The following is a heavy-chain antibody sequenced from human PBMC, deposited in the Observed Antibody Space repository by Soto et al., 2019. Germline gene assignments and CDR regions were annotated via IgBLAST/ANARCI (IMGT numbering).Heavy chain of an antibody. J-gene: IGHJ4*02. Sequence: EVPLVDSGGGLVQPGGSLRLSCAASGFTFINYWMSWVRQAPGKGLEWVANIKQDGSDKYYVDSVKGRFTISRDNAKNSLYLQMNSLRAEDTAVYYCVTGGYYYGYWGQGTLVTVSS. CDR3: VTGGYYYGY. V-gene: IGHV3-7*04. CDR2: IKQDGSDK. D-gene: IGHD3-22*01. CDR1: GFTFINYW.